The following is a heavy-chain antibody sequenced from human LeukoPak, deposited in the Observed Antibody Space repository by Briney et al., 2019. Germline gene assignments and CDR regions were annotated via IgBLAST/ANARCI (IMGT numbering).Heavy chain of an antibody. CDR3: ARSARLMKGVVEVTALDD. D-gene: IGHD3-3*01. CDR2: LSSSGSAF. Sequence: PGGSLRLSCEDSGFTLRSYEMNWVRQAPGKGLEWIAYLSSSGSAFSYADSVKGRFTIARDNAKNSVYLEMNSLRADDTAVYYCARSARLMKGVVEVTALDDWGQGTLVTVSS. CDR1: GFTLRSYE. J-gene: IGHJ4*02. V-gene: IGHV3-48*03.